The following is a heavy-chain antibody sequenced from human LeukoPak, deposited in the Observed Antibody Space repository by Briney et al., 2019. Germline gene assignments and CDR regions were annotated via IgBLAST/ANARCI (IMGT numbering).Heavy chain of an antibody. Sequence: GGSLTLSCAAPGFTFSSYGMHWVRQAPGKGLEWVAFIRYDGSNKYYADSVKGRFTISRDNSKNTLYLEMNSLRAEDTAVYYCARDHLRYYYDSSGDAFDIWGQGTMVTVSS. CDR3: ARDHLRYYYDSSGDAFDI. CDR1: GFTFSSYG. CDR2: IRYDGSNK. D-gene: IGHD3-22*01. J-gene: IGHJ3*02. V-gene: IGHV3-30*02.